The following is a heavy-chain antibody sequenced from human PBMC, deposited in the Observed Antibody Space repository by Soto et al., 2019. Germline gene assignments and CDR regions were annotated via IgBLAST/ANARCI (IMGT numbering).Heavy chain of an antibody. CDR2: ISSSSSST. CDR3: ARGLPESQYQLLYWSPLDV. V-gene: IGHV3-48*04. Sequence: LRLSCAASGFSFSAYRMNWVRQAPGKGLEWVSYISSSSSSTSYADSVKGRFTISRDNAKNTLYLQMNSLRAEDTAVYYCARGLPESQYQLLYWSPLDVWGQGTTVTVSS. CDR1: GFSFSAYR. D-gene: IGHD2-2*02. J-gene: IGHJ6*02.